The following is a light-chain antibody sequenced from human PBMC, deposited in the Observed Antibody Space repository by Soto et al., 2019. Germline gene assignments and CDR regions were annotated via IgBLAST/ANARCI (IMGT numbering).Light chain of an antibody. CDR2: DAS. Sequence: DIQMTQSPSTLSASVGDRVTITCRASQSISSWLAWYQQTPGKAPKLLIYDASSLESGVPSRFSGSGSGTEFTLTISSLQPDDFATYYCQQYNSYSRTFGQGTKVDTK. J-gene: IGKJ1*01. CDR3: QQYNSYSRT. V-gene: IGKV1-5*01. CDR1: QSISSW.